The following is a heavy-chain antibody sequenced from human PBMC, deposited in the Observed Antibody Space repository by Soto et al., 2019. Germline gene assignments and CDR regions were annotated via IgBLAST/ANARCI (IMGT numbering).Heavy chain of an antibody. D-gene: IGHD2-8*01. V-gene: IGHV4-59*08. Sequence: SETLSLTCTVSGGSISSYYWSWIRQPPGKGLEWIGYIYYSGSTNYNPSLKSRVTISVDTSKNQFSLKLSSVTAAGTAVYYCARHNAGPFDYWGQGTLVTVSS. CDR2: IYYSGST. J-gene: IGHJ4*02. CDR3: ARHNAGPFDY. CDR1: GGSISSYY.